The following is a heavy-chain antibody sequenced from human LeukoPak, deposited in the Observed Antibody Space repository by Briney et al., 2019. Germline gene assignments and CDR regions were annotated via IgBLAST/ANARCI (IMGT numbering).Heavy chain of an antibody. CDR3: ARFGLPYSIDL. V-gene: IGHV3-7*01. D-gene: IGHD3/OR15-3a*01. J-gene: IGHJ6*02. CDR1: GFTFNQHS. Sequence: GGSLRLSCIASGFTFNQHSMSWVRQAPVKGLEWVASIRPDGSAVFYVDSVKGRFPFSRDNAKNSLDLQMNSLRAEDTAVYYCARFGLPYSIDLWGQGTMVTVSS. CDR2: IRPDGSAV.